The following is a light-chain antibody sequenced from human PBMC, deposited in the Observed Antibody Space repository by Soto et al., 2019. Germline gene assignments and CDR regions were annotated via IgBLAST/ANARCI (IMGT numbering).Light chain of an antibody. J-gene: IGKJ1*01. V-gene: IGKV3-20*01. Sequence: EIVLTQSPGTLSLSPGERATLSCMSSQSVSSSYLAWYQQTPGQAPRLLIYDASSRATGIPDRFSGSGSGTDFTLTISRLEPEDFAVYYCQQYGSSPTFGQGTKVEIK. CDR3: QQYGSSPT. CDR1: QSVSSSY. CDR2: DAS.